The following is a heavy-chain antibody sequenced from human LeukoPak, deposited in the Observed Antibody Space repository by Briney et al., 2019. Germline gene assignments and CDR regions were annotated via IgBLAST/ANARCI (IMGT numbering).Heavy chain of an antibody. CDR2: IPYDGLNR. D-gene: IGHD6-13*01. V-gene: IGHV3-30*02. CDR1: GFTFSSYG. Sequence: PGGSLRLSCAASGFTFSSYGIHWVHQAPGKGLEWVTFIPYDGLNRIYADSVEGRFTVSRDNSKNTVYLQMNSLRPEDTAVYYCAKGPAPLSSRGWIDPWGQGTLVTVSS. J-gene: IGHJ5*02. CDR3: AKGPAPLSSRGWIDP.